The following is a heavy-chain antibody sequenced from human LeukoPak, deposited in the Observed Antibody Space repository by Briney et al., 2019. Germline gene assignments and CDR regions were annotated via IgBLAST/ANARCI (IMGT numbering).Heavy chain of an antibody. J-gene: IGHJ3*02. D-gene: IGHD3-9*01. CDR3: ARDGHYDILTGYITQHDAFDI. Sequence: GGSLRLSCAASGFTFSSYWMSWVRQAPGKGLEWVANIKQDGSEKYYVDSVKGRFTISRDNAKNSLYLQMNSLRAEDTAVYYCARDGHYDILTGYITQHDAFDIWGQGTMVTVSS. CDR1: GFTFSSYW. CDR2: IKQDGSEK. V-gene: IGHV3-7*01.